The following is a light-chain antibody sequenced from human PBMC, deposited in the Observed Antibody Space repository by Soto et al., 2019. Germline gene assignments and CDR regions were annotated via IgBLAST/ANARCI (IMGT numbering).Light chain of an antibody. CDR3: QQRSNWHPGT. J-gene: IGKJ1*01. V-gene: IGKV3-15*01. CDR1: QSVSSN. CDR2: GAS. Sequence: EILMTQSPSTLSVSPGERATLSCRASQSVSSNLAWYQQKPGQAPRLLIYGASTRATGIPARFIGSGSGTEFTLTISSLQSEDFAVYYCQQRSNWHPGTFGQGTKVDIK.